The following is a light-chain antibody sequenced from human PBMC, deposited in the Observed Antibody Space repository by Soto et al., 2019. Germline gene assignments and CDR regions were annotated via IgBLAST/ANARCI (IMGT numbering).Light chain of an antibody. CDR1: QSVSSY. CDR3: LQRSDWLT. Sequence: DIVLTQSPATLSLSPGERATLSCRASQSVSSYLAWYQHKPGQAPRLLIYGASNRATGVPARFSGSGSGTDFTLTISSLEPEDLAVYYCLQRSDWLTFGGRTKVEIK. V-gene: IGKV3-11*01. J-gene: IGKJ4*01. CDR2: GAS.